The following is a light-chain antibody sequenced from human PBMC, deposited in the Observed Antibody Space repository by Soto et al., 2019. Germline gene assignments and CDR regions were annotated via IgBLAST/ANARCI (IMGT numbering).Light chain of an antibody. J-gene: IGLJ2*01. CDR2: EGS. CDR3: CSYASSGTLV. Sequence: QSVLTQPASVSGSPGQSITISCTGTSSDVGTYNLVSWYQQHPGKAPKLMTYEGSKRPSGVSNRFSGSKSGNTASLTISGLQAEDEADYYCCSYASSGTLVFGGGTKVTVL. V-gene: IGLV2-23*01. CDR1: SSDVGTYNL.